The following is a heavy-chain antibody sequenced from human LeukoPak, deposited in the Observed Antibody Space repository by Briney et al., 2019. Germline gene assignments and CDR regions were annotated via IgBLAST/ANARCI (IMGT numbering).Heavy chain of an antibody. D-gene: IGHD6-13*01. J-gene: IGHJ4*02. CDR2: ISAYNGNT. V-gene: IGHV1-18*01. CDR3: ARDRAAGTANKIDY. CDR1: GYTFTSYG. Sequence: ASVKVSCKASGYTFTSYGISWVRQAPGQGLEWMGWISAYNGNTNYAQMLQGRVTMTTDTSTSTAYMELRSLRSDDTAVYYCARDRAAGTANKIDYWGQGTLVTVSS.